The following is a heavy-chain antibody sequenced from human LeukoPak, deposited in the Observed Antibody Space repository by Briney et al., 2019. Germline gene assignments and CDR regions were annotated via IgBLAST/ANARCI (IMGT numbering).Heavy chain of an antibody. V-gene: IGHV3-30-3*01. D-gene: IGHD3-10*01. J-gene: IGHJ5*02. Sequence: PGGSLRLSCAASGFTFSTYAMHWVRQAPGKGLEWVAVISYGGTTKYHADSVKGRFTISRDNSKNTLYLHMNSLRAEDTAVYYCAREGRGGTFDPWGQGTLVTVSS. CDR1: GFTFSTYA. CDR3: AREGRGGTFDP. CDR2: ISYGGTTK.